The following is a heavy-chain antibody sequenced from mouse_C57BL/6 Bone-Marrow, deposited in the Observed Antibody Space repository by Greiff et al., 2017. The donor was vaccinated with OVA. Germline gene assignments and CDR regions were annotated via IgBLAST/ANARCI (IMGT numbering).Heavy chain of an antibody. J-gene: IGHJ1*03. CDR3: TRDASTVVEEGYWYFDV. CDR2: ISSGGDYI. CDR1: GFTFSSYA. D-gene: IGHD1-1*01. V-gene: IGHV5-9-1*02. Sequence: EVMLVESGEGLVKPGGSLKLSCAASGFTFSSYAMSWVRQTPEKRLEWVAYISSGGDYIYYADTVKGRFTFSRDNARNTLYLQMSSLKSEDTAMYYCTRDASTVVEEGYWYFDVWGTGTTVTVSS.